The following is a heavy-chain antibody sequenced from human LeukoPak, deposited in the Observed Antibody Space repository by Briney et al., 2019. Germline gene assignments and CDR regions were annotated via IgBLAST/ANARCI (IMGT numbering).Heavy chain of an antibody. J-gene: IGHJ6*03. CDR1: GGSISSSTYY. D-gene: IGHD2-2*01. CDR3: ARGRRSIVVVPAARRGYYYMDV. Sequence: SETLSLTCTDSGGSISSSTYYWGWIRQPPGKGLEWIGSIFYSGRTYYNPSLKSRVTMSVDTSKNQFSLKLSSVTAADTSVYYCARGRRSIVVVPAARRGYYYMDVWGNGTTVTVSS. V-gene: IGHV4-39*07. CDR2: IFYSGRT.